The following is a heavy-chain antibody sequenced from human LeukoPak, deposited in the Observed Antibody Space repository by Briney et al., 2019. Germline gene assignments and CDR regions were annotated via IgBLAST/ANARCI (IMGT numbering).Heavy chain of an antibody. Sequence: ASLKVSCKASGYTFTGYYMHWVRQAPGQGLEWMGWINPNSGGTNYAQKFQGRVTMTRDTSISTAYMELSRLRSDDTAVYYCARVSPTYYDILTGYFYWGQGTLVTVSS. V-gene: IGHV1-2*02. CDR2: INPNSGGT. J-gene: IGHJ4*02. CDR1: GYTFTGYY. CDR3: ARVSPTYYDILTGYFY. D-gene: IGHD3-9*01.